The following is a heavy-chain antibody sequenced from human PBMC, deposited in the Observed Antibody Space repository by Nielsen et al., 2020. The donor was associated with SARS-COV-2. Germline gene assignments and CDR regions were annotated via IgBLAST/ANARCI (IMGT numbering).Heavy chain of an antibody. V-gene: IGHV4-39*01. J-gene: IGHJ4*02. CDR3: ASTPYYGSGRPEYFDY. D-gene: IGHD3-10*01. Sequence: SETLSLTCTVSGGSISSSSYYWGWIRQPPGKGLEWIGSIYYSGSTYYNPFLKSRVTISVDTSKNQFSLKLSSVTAADTAVYYCASTPYYGSGRPEYFDYWGQGTLVTVSS. CDR2: IYYSGST. CDR1: GGSISSSSYY.